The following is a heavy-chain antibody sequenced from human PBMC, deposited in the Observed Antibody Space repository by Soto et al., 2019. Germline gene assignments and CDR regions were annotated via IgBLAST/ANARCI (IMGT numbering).Heavy chain of an antibody. J-gene: IGHJ6*02. D-gene: IGHD6-13*01. Sequence: PGWSLRLSCAASGFTFRSYDMHWVRQAPGKGLEWMGVISFDGVKKYYADSVKGRFTISRDSSKNKLYLQMNSLRAEDTAVYYCAKPIVAAGYYGMDVWGQGTTVTVSS. CDR3: AKPIVAAGYYGMDV. CDR1: GFTFRSYD. CDR2: ISFDGVKK. V-gene: IGHV3-30*18.